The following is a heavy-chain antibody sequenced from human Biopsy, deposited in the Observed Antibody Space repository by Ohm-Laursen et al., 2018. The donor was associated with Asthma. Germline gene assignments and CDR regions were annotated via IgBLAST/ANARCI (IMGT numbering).Heavy chain of an antibody. D-gene: IGHD2-2*01. CDR3: ARKAGSCISRTCYSLDF. Sequence: GASVKVSCKSLGGTFNTYVIGWGRQAPGKGLEGMGGINSVFGTTTYPQKFQDRVTITSDDSTSTVYMELSSLRSEDTAVYYCARKAGSCISRTCYSLDFWGQGTLVTVSS. V-gene: IGHV1-69*13. CDR1: GGTFNTYV. CDR2: INSVFGTT. J-gene: IGHJ4*02.